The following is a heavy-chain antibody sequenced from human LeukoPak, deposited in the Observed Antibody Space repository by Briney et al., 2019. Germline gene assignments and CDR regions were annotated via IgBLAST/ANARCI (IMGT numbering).Heavy chain of an antibody. CDR3: ARDLPSGELTLFDY. D-gene: IGHD3-10*01. CDR1: GYTFTSYR. V-gene: IGHV1-18*01. CDR2: ISDHNGNT. J-gene: IGHJ4*02. Sequence: ASVKVSCKASGYTFTSYRISWVRQAPGQGLEWMGWISDHNGNTNYVQKFQGRVTMTTDTSTSTAYMELRSLRSDDTAVYYCARDLPSGELTLFDYWGQGTLVTVSS.